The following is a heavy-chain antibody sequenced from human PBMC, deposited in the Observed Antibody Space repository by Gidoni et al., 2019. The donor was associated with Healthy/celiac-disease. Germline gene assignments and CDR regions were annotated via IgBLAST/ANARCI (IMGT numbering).Heavy chain of an antibody. Sequence: QVQLVESGGGVVQPGRSLRLSCAASGFIFSHYGMPWVRQAPGKGLEGVAVIYYDGSNKYYADSVKGRFTISRDNSKNTLYLQMNSLRAEDTAVYYCARDLTPGGGSYENYYYYYGMDVWGQGTTVTVSS. V-gene: IGHV3-33*01. CDR3: ARDLTPGGGSYENYYYYYGMDV. CDR1: GFIFSHYG. CDR2: IYYDGSNK. J-gene: IGHJ6*02. D-gene: IGHD1-26*01.